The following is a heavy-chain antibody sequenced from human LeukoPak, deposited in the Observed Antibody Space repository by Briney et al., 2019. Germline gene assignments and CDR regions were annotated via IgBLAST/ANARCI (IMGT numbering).Heavy chain of an antibody. CDR3: ARDLYYYDSSGYYP. V-gene: IGHV1-2*02. CDR2: INPNSGGT. CDR1: GYTFTGYY. Sequence: ASVKVSCKASGYTFTGYYMHWVRQAPGQGLEWMGWINPNSGGTNYAQKFQGGVTMTRDTSISTAYMELSRLRSDDTAVYYCARDLYYYDSSGYYPWGQGTLVTVSS. D-gene: IGHD3-22*01. J-gene: IGHJ5*02.